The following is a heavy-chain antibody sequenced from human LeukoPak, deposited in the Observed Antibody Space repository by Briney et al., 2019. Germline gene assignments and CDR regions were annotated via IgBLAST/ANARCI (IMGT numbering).Heavy chain of an antibody. CDR3: ARLTVRGVIWRRDNWFDP. CDR2: MSSSGIS. D-gene: IGHD3-10*01. CDR1: NGSISSDTYF. V-gene: IGHV4-61*02. Sequence: SETLSLTCTVSNGSISSDTYFWSWIRQPAGKGLEWIGRMSSSGISTYSPSLKSRVTISIDTSRNQFSMNLNSVTAADTAVYYCARLTVRGVIWRRDNWFDPWGQGTLVTVSS. J-gene: IGHJ5*02.